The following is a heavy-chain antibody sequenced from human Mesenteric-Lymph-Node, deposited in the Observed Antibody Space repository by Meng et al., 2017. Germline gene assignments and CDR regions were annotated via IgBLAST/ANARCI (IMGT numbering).Heavy chain of an antibody. D-gene: IGHD6-19*01. J-gene: IGHJ4*02. CDR1: GGSCSSSNW. Sequence: VRLQHPGPGLVRPSGALSLTGAVSGGSCSSSNWWSWVRQPPGKGLEWIGEIYHSGSTNYNPSLKSRVTISVDKSKNQFSLKLSSVTAADTAVYYCASFPPPGKQWLVTDYWGQGTLVTVSS. V-gene: IGHV4-4*02. CDR2: IYHSGST. CDR3: ASFPPPGKQWLVTDY.